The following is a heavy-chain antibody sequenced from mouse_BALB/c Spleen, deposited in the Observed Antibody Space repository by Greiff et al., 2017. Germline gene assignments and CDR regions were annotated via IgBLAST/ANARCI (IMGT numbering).Heavy chain of an antibody. CDR2: ISYSGST. J-gene: IGHJ1*01. CDR3: AEGYGNYGYFDV. CDR1: GYSITSDYA. Sequence: DVKLQESGPGLVKPSQSLSLTCTVTGYSITSDYAWNWIRQFPGNKLEWMGYISYSGSTSYNPSLKSRISITRDTSKNQFFLQLNSVTTEDTATYYCAEGYGNYGYFDVWGAGTTVTVSS. V-gene: IGHV3-2*02. D-gene: IGHD2-1*01.